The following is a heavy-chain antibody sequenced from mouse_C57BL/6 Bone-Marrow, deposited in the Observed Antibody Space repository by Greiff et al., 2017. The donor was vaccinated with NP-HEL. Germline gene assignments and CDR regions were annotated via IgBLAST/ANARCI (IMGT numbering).Heavy chain of an antibody. V-gene: IGHV1-52*01. J-gene: IGHJ2*01. CDR1: GYTFTSYW. Sequence: VQLQQPGAELVRPGSSVKLSYKASGYTFTSYWMHWVKQRPIQGLEWIGNIDPSDSETHYNQKFKDKATLTVDKSSSTAYMQLSSLTSEDSAVYYCARYGPYYFDYWGQGTTLTVSS. CDR2: IDPSDSET. CDR3: ARYGPYYFDY. D-gene: IGHD1-1*02.